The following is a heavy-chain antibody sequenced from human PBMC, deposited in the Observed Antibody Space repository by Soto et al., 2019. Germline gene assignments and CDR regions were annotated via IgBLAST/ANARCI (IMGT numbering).Heavy chain of an antibody. Sequence: KVSCKTSGYTFTGYYIHWVRQAPGQGLEWLGWIIPNSGGTNYAQKFQGRVTMSRDTSTSTAYMELSRLTSDDTAVYYCARARYCSGATCFGNCLDPWGQGPLVTVSS. V-gene: IGHV1-2*02. CDR3: ARARYCSGATCFGNCLDP. J-gene: IGHJ5*02. CDR1: GYTFTGYY. D-gene: IGHD2-15*01. CDR2: IIPNSGGT.